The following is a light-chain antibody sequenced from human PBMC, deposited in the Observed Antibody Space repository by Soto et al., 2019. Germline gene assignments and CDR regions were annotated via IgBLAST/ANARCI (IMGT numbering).Light chain of an antibody. Sequence: DIQMTQSPSSLSASLGDRVTITCRASQSISTYLNWYQQKPGMAPQLLVSAASSLQSGVPSRFSGSGSGTDFTLTISSLQPEDFATYYCQHSYSTPWTGGQGTNVEI. V-gene: IGKV1-39*01. CDR2: AAS. J-gene: IGKJ1*01. CDR3: QHSYSTPWT. CDR1: QSISTY.